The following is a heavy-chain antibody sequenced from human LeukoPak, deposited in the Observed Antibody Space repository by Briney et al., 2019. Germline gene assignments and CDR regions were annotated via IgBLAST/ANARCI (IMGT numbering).Heavy chain of an antibody. V-gene: IGHV4-4*07. CDR1: GGSISSYY. CDR3: ARVKRTLSTVTTPRYYFDY. CDR2: IYTSGST. J-gene: IGHJ4*02. D-gene: IGHD4-17*01. Sequence: SETLSLTCTVSGGSISSYYWSWIRQPAGKGLEWIGRIYTSGSTNYNPSLKSRVTISVDTSKNQCSLKLSSVTAADTAVYYCARVKRTLSTVTTPRYYFDYWGQGTLVTVSS.